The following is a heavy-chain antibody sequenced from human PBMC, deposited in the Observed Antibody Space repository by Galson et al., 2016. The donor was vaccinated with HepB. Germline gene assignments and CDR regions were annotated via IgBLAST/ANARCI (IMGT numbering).Heavy chain of an antibody. J-gene: IGHJ4*02. CDR3: ASAGFCSGVSCYSEGGFDY. CDR1: GYTFSRYA. CDR2: INAGNGNT. V-gene: IGHV1-3*01. D-gene: IGHD2-15*01. Sequence: SVKVSCKASGYTFSRYAMHWVRQAPGQRLEWMGWINAGNGNTKYSQKFQGRVTTTRDTSASTAFMELSSLRSEDTAVYYCASAGFCSGVSCYSEGGFDYWGQGTLVTVSS.